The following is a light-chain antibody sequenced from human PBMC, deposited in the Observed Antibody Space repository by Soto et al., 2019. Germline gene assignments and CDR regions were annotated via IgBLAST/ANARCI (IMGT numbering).Light chain of an antibody. CDR1: QSVSSN. CDR3: QQYTNWRT. CDR2: DAS. Sequence: EIVMTQSPATLSVSPGERAALSCRASQSVSSNLAWYQQKPGQAPRLLIYDASTRASGIPARFSGSGSGTEFTLTISSLQSEDFVVYYCQQYTNWRTFGQGTKVDIK. V-gene: IGKV3-15*01. J-gene: IGKJ1*01.